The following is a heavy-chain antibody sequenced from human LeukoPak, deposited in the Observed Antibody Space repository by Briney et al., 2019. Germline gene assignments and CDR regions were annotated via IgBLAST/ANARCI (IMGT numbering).Heavy chain of an antibody. D-gene: IGHD2-2*01. Sequence: SVKVSCKASGGTFSSYAISWVRQAPGQGLEWMGGIIPIFGTANYAQKFQGRVTVTADESTSTAYMELSSLRSEDTAVYYCARGVVVPAAPAGYFDYWGQGTLVTVTS. CDR3: ARGVVVPAAPAGYFDY. CDR1: GGTFSSYA. CDR2: IIPIFGTA. V-gene: IGHV1-69*13. J-gene: IGHJ4*02.